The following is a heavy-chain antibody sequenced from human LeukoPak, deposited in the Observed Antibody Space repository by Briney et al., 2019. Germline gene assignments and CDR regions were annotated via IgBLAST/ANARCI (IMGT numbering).Heavy chain of an antibody. CDR1: GGSFSGYY. CDR2: INHSGST. CDR3: ARGLGDY. V-gene: IGHV4-34*01. Sequence: PSETLSLTCAVYGGSFSGYYWSWIRQPPGKGLEWIGEINHSGSTNYNPSLKSRATISVDTSKNQFSLKLSSVTAADTAVYYCARGLGDYWGQGTLVTVSS. J-gene: IGHJ4*02.